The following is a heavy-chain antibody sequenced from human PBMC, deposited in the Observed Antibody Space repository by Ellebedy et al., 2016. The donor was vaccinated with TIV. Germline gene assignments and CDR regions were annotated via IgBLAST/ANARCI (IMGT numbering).Heavy chain of an antibody. CDR1: GYKFDDYG. V-gene: IGHV1-18*04. Sequence: ASVKVSXXSSGYKFDDYGVTWVRQAPGEGLEWMGWTNPHNGETNHAQKFEGRITMTTDTSTTTAYLELRSLAFNDTAVYYCARVGLLRAMDVWGQGTTVTVSS. CDR2: TNPHNGET. D-gene: IGHD2/OR15-2a*01. CDR3: ARVGLLRAMDV. J-gene: IGHJ6*02.